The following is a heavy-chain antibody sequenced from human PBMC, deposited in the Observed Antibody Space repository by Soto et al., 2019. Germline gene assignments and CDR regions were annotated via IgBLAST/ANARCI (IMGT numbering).Heavy chain of an antibody. CDR2: INPRDGRT. Sequence: QVHLVQSGAEVKQPGASVVISCQASGYTFNDYYIHWVRQAPGQGLEWMGIINPRDGRTYYAQKXQXRXTLXGDASTSTVFMALSSLSSDDTAVFYCARALTEFDYWGPGTLVTVSS. J-gene: IGHJ4*02. V-gene: IGHV1-46*02. CDR1: GYTFNDYY. CDR3: ARALTEFDY.